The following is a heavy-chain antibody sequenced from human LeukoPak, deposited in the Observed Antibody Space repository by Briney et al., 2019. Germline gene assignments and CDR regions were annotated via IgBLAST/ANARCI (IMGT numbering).Heavy chain of an antibody. CDR1: GGSISSYY. CDR2: IYYSGST. J-gene: IGHJ4*02. D-gene: IGHD3-10*01. V-gene: IGHV4-59*12. Sequence: SETLSLTCTVSGGSISSYYWSWIRQPPGKGLEWIGYIYYSGSTNYNPSLKSRVTISVDTSKNQFSLKLSSVTAADTAVYYCVRVRDYGSGRRPFDYWGQGTLVTVSS. CDR3: VRVRDYGSGRRPFDY.